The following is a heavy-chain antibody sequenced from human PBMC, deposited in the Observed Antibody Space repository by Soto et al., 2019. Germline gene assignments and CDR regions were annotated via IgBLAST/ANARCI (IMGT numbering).Heavy chain of an antibody. J-gene: IGHJ4*02. CDR2: IRYDGSEE. V-gene: IGHV3-33*08. CDR3: VTDLNWQGH. Sequence: PGGSLRLSCAASGFTFSSYGMHWVRQAPGKGLEWVAVIRYDGSEEYYADSVKGRFTISRDNAKNSLYLQMNSLRDEDSAVYYCVTDLNWQGHWGQGTLVTVSS. CDR1: GFTFSSYG.